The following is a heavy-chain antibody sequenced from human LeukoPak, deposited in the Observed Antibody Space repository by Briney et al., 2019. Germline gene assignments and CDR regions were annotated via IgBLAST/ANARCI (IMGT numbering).Heavy chain of an antibody. CDR2: IYYSGST. CDR3: ASSPITMLRELDY. J-gene: IGHJ4*02. D-gene: IGHD3-10*01. CDR1: GGSISSYY. Sequence: PSETLSLTCTVSGGSISSYYWSWIRQPPGKGLEWIGYIYYSGSTNYNPSLKSRVTISVDTSKNQFSLKLSSVTAADTAVYYCASSPITMLRELDYWGQGTLVTVSS. V-gene: IGHV4-59*01.